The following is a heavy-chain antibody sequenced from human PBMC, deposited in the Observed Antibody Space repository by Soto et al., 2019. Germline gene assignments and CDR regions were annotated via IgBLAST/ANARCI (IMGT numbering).Heavy chain of an antibody. V-gene: IGHV3-30-3*01. Sequence: ESGGGVVQPGRSLRLSCAASGFTFSSYAMHWVRQAPGKGLEWVAVISYDGSNKYYADSVKGRFTISRDNSKNTLYLQMNSLRAEDTAVYYCAREGSSSSRGYFDYWGQGTLVTVSS. CDR1: GFTFSSYA. CDR2: ISYDGSNK. CDR3: AREGSSSSRGYFDY. D-gene: IGHD6-6*01. J-gene: IGHJ4*02.